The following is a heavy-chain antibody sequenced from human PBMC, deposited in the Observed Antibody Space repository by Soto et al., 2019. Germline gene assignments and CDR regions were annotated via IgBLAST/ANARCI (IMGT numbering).Heavy chain of an antibody. Sequence: EVQLVESGGGLVKPGGSLRLSCAASGFTFSSYSMSWVRQAPGKGLEWVSSIGSSSSYINYADSVKGRFTISRDNAKNSRYLQRNSLRAEDTAVYYCARSKIAVAGTGEFDYWGQGTLVTVSS. CDR1: GFTFSSYS. J-gene: IGHJ4*02. CDR3: ARSKIAVAGTGEFDY. V-gene: IGHV3-21*01. D-gene: IGHD6-19*01. CDR2: IGSSSSYI.